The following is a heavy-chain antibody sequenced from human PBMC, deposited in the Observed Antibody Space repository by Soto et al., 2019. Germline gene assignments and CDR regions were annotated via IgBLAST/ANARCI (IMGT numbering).Heavy chain of an antibody. J-gene: IGHJ4*02. D-gene: IGHD1-26*01. CDR2: ISAYNGDK. CDR3: AGGVVGATDLDY. Sequence: HVQLVQSGAEVKKPGASVKVSCTASGSTFTSYGFSWVRQAPGQGLEWMGWISAYNGDKQYAQKFQGRVTMTTDTSTTTAYMERRSLRSDDTAVYYCAGGVVGATDLDYWGQGTLVTVSS. CDR1: GSTFTSYG. V-gene: IGHV1-18*01.